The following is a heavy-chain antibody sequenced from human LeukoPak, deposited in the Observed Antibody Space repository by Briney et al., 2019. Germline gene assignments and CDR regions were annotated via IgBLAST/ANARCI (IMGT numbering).Heavy chain of an antibody. CDR2: INPNSGGT. CDR1: GYTFTGYY. D-gene: IGHD4-17*01. V-gene: IGHV1-2*02. J-gene: IGHJ5*02. Sequence: ASVKVSCKASGYTFTGYYMHWVRQAPGQGLKWMGWINPNSGGTNYAQKFQGRVTMTRDTSISTAYMELSRLRSDDTAVYYCAREMTTVTTIWFDPWGQGTLVTVSS. CDR3: AREMTTVTTIWFDP.